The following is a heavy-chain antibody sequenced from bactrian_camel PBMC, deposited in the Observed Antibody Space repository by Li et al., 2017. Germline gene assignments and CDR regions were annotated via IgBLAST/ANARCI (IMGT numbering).Heavy chain of an antibody. J-gene: IGHJ4*01. CDR1: GYSRSTYC. CDR3: AAIARNGAPCVSTTRLEEAYHY. V-gene: IGHV3S53*01. CDR2: IVSDDTT. D-gene: IGHD4*01. Sequence: VQLVESGGGSVQAGGSLRLSCVASGYSRSTYCMAWFRQAPGKEREGVAAIVSDDTTRYADSVKGRFTISKYDARNTLYLQMNSLKPEDTAMYYCAAIARNGAPCVSTTRLEEAYHYWGLGTQVTVS.